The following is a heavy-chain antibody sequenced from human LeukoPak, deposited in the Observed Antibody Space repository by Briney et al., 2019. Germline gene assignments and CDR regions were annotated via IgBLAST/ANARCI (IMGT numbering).Heavy chain of an antibody. CDR3: ASDIVATSGDF. J-gene: IGHJ1*01. CDR2: ITISGDNI. CDR1: GFTFSDYY. Sequence: GGSLRLSCAASGFTFSDYYMSWIRQAPGKGLEWVAYITISGDNIYYADYVKGRFPISRENAKTALFLRMSSMRVEDTATYYCASDIVATSGDFWGQGPLVSVSS. D-gene: IGHD5-12*01. V-gene: IGHV3-11*01.